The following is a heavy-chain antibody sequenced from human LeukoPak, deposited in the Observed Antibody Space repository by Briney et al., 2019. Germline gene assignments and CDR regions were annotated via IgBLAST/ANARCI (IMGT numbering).Heavy chain of an antibody. CDR3: ARDRPYTGGWRGFDY. J-gene: IGHJ4*02. V-gene: IGHV1-69*13. CDR1: LGTYIKYA. D-gene: IGHD6-19*01. Sequence: ASVTVTFLSSLGTYIKYAISWVRQAPGQGLEWMGGIMRMFGIAKYAQKFQGRVTIAADESTSTAYMELSSLRSEDTAVYYCARDRPYTGGWRGFDYWGQGTLVTVSS. CDR2: IMRMFGIA.